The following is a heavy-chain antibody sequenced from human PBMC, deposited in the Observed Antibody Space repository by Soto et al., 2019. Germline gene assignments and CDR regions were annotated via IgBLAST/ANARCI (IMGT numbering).Heavy chain of an antibody. Sequence: PGGSLRLSSAASGFTVSSNYMSWVRQAPGKGLERVSVIYSGGSTYYADSVKGRFTISRDNSKNTLYLQMNSLRAEDTAVYYCARGSTIFGVITKAVRSQGTRVTVSS. CDR3: ARGSTIFGVITKAV. D-gene: IGHD3-3*01. J-gene: IGHJ6*02. CDR2: IYSGGST. CDR1: GFTVSSNY. V-gene: IGHV3-53*01.